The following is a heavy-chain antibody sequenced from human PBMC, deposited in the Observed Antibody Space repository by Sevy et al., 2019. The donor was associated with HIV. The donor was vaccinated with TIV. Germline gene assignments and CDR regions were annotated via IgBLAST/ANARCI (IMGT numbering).Heavy chain of an antibody. J-gene: IGHJ4*02. CDR1: GFTFSSYA. V-gene: IGHV3-23*01. CDR2: ISGSGGST. D-gene: IGHD2-15*01. CDR3: AKDGYCSGGSCYSFDY. Sequence: GGSLRLSCAASGFTFSSYAMSWVRQAPGKGLEWVSAISGSGGSTYYADSVKGRFTISRDNSKNTLYLQMNSLRAEDTAVYYCAKDGYCSGGSCYSFDYWVQGTLVTVSS.